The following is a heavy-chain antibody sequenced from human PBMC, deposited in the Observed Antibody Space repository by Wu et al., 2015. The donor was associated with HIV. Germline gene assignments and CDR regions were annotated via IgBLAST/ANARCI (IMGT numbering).Heavy chain of an antibody. CDR2: LNPGGGTT. CDR3: ARETRYPDNTLYDY. Sequence: QVHLVQSGAEVKKPGSSVKVSCKTSENTFSNYALSWVRQAPGQGLQWMGILNPGGGTTTYAQRFQGRVTLTRDTSTSTVYMELSSLTSEDTAVYYCARETRYPDNTLYDYWGQGTLVTVSS. J-gene: IGHJ4*02. D-gene: IGHD1-1*01. CDR1: ENTFSNYA. V-gene: IGHV1-46*01.